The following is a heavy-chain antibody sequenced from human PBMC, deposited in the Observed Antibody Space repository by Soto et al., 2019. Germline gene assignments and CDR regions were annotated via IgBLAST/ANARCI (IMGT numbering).Heavy chain of an antibody. J-gene: IGHJ4*02. D-gene: IGHD3-10*01. Sequence: SETLSLTCTVYGGSIGRYYWSWIRQPPGKGLEWIGYIYYSGSTNYNPSLKSRVTISVDTSKNQFSLKLSSVTAADTAVYYCAGSGDYYSSGSYSYIDYRGQGTLVTVSS. CDR1: GGSIGRYY. V-gene: IGHV4-59*01. CDR3: AGSGDYYSSGSYSYIDY. CDR2: IYYSGST.